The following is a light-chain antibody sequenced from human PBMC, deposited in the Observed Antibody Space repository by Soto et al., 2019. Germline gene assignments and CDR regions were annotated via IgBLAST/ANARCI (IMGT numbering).Light chain of an antibody. CDR1: SSDIGGYDH. V-gene: IGLV2-8*01. CDR3: QSFDKYLSAVV. CDR2: EVT. Sequence: QSALTQPPSASGSPGQSVTISCTGTSSDIGGYDHVSWYQQHPGKAPKVVIYEVTKRPSGVPDRFSGFKAGNTASLTVFGLQAEDEADYYCQSFDKYLSAVVFGGGTKLTVL. J-gene: IGLJ2*01.